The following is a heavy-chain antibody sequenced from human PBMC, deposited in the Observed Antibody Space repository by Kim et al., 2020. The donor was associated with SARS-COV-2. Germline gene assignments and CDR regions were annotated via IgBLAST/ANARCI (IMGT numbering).Heavy chain of an antibody. CDR3: ARPAYYDYVWGSYLL. CDR2: IYPGDSDT. J-gene: IGHJ4*02. V-gene: IGHV5-51*01. CDR1: GYSFTSYW. D-gene: IGHD3-16*02. Sequence: GESLKISCKGSGYSFTSYWIAWVRQMPGKGLEWMGIIYPGDSDTRYSPSFQGQVTISADKSISTAYLQWSSLKASDTAMYYCARPAYYDYVWGSYLLWGRGTLVTVSS.